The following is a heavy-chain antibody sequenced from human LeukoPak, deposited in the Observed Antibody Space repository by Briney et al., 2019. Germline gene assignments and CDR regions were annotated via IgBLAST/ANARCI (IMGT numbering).Heavy chain of an antibody. Sequence: SETLSLTCTVSGYSISTGYYWDWIRQPPGKGLEWIGSIYHSGSTYYNPSLKSRVTISVDTSKNQFSLKLSSVTAADTAVYYCARKLRYFHGWGQGTLVTVSS. CDR2: IYHSGST. D-gene: IGHD3-9*01. CDR1: GYSISTGYY. J-gene: IGHJ4*02. CDR3: ARKLRYFHG. V-gene: IGHV4-38-2*02.